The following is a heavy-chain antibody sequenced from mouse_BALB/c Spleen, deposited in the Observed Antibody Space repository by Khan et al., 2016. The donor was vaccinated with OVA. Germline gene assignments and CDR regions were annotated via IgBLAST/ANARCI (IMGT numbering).Heavy chain of an antibody. CDR1: GFSLTDYA. V-gene: IGHV2-6-5*01. CDR2: IWVSGSK. Sequence: QVQLKESGPGLVAPSQSLSITCTVSGFSLTDYAVSWIRQPPGKGLEWLGVIWVSGSKYYNSVLKPRLSISKDNSKSQVFLKMNSLQNDDTAMYFCARDPPYYSMDYWGQGTSVTVSS. J-gene: IGHJ4*01. CDR3: ARDPPYYSMDY.